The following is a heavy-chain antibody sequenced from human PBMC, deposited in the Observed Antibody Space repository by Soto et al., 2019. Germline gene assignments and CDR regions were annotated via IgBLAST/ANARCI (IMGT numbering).Heavy chain of an antibody. J-gene: IGHJ3*02. D-gene: IGHD6-13*01. Sequence: QVQLVQSGAEVKKPGSSVKVSCKASGGTFSTYTIIWVRQAPGQGLEWMGRILPMLDITNSAQRFQSRVTITEEKSTSTAYLELISLRSEDTAVYYCTLGSWSAETFDIWGRGTMVTVSS. V-gene: IGHV1-69*02. CDR2: ILPMLDIT. CDR1: GGTFSTYT. CDR3: TLGSWSAETFDI.